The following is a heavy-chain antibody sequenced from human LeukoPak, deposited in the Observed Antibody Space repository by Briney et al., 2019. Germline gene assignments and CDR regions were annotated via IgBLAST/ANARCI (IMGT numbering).Heavy chain of an antibody. Sequence: PSETLSLTCTVSGGSTSSGGYYWSWIRQHPGQALEWIGYIYNRGSTAYYSASLKSRINISADTSKNLFSLKLSSVTDADTAVYHCAREHYDSSGYYHLDYWGQGTLVTVSS. D-gene: IGHD3-22*01. CDR3: AREHYDSSGYYHLDY. CDR1: GGSTSSGGYY. V-gene: IGHV4-31*03. CDR2: IYNRGSTA. J-gene: IGHJ4*02.